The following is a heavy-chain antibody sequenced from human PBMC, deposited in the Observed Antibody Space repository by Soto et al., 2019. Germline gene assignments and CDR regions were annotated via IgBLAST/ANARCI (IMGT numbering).Heavy chain of an antibody. J-gene: IGHJ4*02. CDR1: VFTFSNYG. CDR3: AKEDNAGIVVTTFEY. V-gene: IGHV3-23*01. D-gene: IGHD2-15*01. CDR2: ISDSGDRT. Sequence: VGSLRLSCASSVFTFSNYGMSCVRHSPGKGLEWVSAISDSGDRTFYVGSVKGRFTISRDNSKNTLYLQMNSLRAEDTAIYYCAKEDNAGIVVTTFEYWGQGARVIVSS.